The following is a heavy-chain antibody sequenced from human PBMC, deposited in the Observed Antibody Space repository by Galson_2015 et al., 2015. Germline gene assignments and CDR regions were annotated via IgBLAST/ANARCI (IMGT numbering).Heavy chain of an antibody. CDR1: GGSISSYY. CDR3: ARLSGGYSYGYGSYFDY. V-gene: IGHV4-59*08. D-gene: IGHD5-18*01. CDR2: IYYSGST. Sequence: ETLSLTCTVSGGSISSYYWSWIRQPPGKGLEWIGYIYYSGSTNYNPSLKSRVTISVDTSKNQFSLKLSSVTAADTAVYYCARLSGGYSYGYGSYFDYWGQGTLVTVSS. J-gene: IGHJ4*02.